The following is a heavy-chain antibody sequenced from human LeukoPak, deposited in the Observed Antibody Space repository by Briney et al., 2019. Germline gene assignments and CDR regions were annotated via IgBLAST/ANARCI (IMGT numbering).Heavy chain of an antibody. J-gene: IGHJ6*03. D-gene: IGHD2-2*01. CDR2: ISGGGGIT. V-gene: IGHV3-23*01. Sequence: PGGSPRLSCAASGFTFDSYAMTWVRQAPGKGLEWVSSISGGGGITNYADSVKGRFTISRDNSKYTLFLQMNSLRAEDTAVYYCAKYGVDCSSTSCYPLYYMDVWGKGTTVTVSS. CDR1: GFTFDSYA. CDR3: AKYGVDCSSTSCYPLYYMDV.